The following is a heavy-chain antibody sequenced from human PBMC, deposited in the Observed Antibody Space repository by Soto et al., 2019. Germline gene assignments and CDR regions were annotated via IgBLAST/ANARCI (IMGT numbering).Heavy chain of an antibody. V-gene: IGHV4-31*03. D-gene: IGHD6-13*01. Sequence: LSLTCTVSGGSISSGGYYWSWIRQHPGKGLEWIGYIYYSGSTYYNPSLKSRVTISVDTSKNQFSLKLSSVTAADTAVYYCASSDDRAAGTIDYFDYWGQGTLVTVSS. CDR3: ASSDDRAAGTIDYFDY. J-gene: IGHJ4*02. CDR2: IYYSGST. CDR1: GGSISSGGYY.